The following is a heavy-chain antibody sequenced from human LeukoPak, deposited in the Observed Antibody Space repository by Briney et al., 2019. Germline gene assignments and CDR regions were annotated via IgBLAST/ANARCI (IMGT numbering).Heavy chain of an antibody. CDR3: ARDTVGYSGYPEFDY. Sequence: GASVKVSCKASGYTFTDYYMHWVRQAPGQGLEWMGWINPKSGGGTNYAQKFQGRVTLTRDTSITTAYMELTRLTSDDTAVYYCARDTVGYSGYPEFDYWGQGTLVTVSS. CDR1: GYTFTDYY. J-gene: IGHJ4*02. CDR2: INPKSGGGT. D-gene: IGHD5-12*01. V-gene: IGHV1-2*02.